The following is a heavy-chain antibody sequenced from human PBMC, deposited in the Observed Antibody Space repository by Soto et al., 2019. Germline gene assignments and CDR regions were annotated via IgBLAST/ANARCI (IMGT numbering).Heavy chain of an antibody. J-gene: IGHJ4*02. Sequence: GGSLRLSCAASGFSFSSYVMTWVRQAPGKGLEWVSAISGSGGRTYNADSVKGRFTISRDNSKNTLYLQMNSLRAEDTAVYYCAKEGYSKSGTDYWGQGTLVTVSS. D-gene: IGHD5-12*01. CDR2: ISGSGGRT. CDR1: GFSFSSYV. CDR3: AKEGYSKSGTDY. V-gene: IGHV3-23*01.